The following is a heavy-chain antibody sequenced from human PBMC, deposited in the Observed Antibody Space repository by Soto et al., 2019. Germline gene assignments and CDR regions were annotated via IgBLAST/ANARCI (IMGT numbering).Heavy chain of an antibody. J-gene: IGHJ6*02. CDR2: ISYDGSNK. Sequence: PGGSLRLSCASSGCPFSSYGMHWVRQAPGKGLEWVAVISYDGSNKYYADSVKGRFTISRDNSKNTLYLQMNSLRAEDTAVYYCAKDRGREYYDFWSGPLYYYYGMDVWGQGTTVTVSS. CDR3: AKDRGREYYDFWSGPLYYYYGMDV. V-gene: IGHV3-30*18. CDR1: GCPFSSYG. D-gene: IGHD3-3*01.